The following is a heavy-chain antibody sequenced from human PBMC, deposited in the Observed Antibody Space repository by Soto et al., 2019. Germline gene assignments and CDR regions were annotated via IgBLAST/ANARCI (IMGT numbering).Heavy chain of an antibody. D-gene: IGHD3-22*01. Sequence: GGSLRLSCAASGFTVSSYAMSWVRQAPGKGLEWVSAISGSGGSTYYADSVKGRFTISRDNSKNTLYLQMNSLGAEDTAVYYCAKDRTTLYSSGALFDYWGQGTLVTVSS. CDR3: AKDRTTLYSSGALFDY. CDR1: GFTVSSYA. J-gene: IGHJ4*02. CDR2: ISGSGGST. V-gene: IGHV3-23*01.